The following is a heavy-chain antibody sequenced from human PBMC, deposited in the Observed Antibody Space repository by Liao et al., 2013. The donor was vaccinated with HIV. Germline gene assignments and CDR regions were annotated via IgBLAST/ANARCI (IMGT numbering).Heavy chain of an antibody. CDR2: IYTSGNT. D-gene: IGHD3-3*01. Sequence: QVQLQESGSGLVKPPETLSLTCAVSGGSINKHYWNWIRQPAGRGLEWIGRIYTSGNTNYNPSLKSRVTMSVETSKNQFSLKLTSVTAADTAVYYCAARTTISGVAIPHALDVWGQGTMVAVSS. CDR1: GGSINKHY. CDR3: AARTTISGVAIPHALDV. J-gene: IGHJ3*01. V-gene: IGHV4-4*07.